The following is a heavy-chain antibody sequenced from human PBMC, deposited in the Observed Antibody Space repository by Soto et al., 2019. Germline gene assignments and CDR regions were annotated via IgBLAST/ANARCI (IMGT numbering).Heavy chain of an antibody. CDR2: IIPILGIA. CDR1: GGTFSSYT. J-gene: IGHJ4*02. V-gene: IGHV1-69*02. D-gene: IGHD6-13*01. Sequence: QVQLVQSGAEVKKPGSSVKVSCKASGGTFSSYTISWVRQAPGQGLXXMGRIIPILGIANYAQKFQGRVTITADKSXXXXXXXXXXXXXXXXXXXXXXXXXXXXXXXXLXMGYWGQGTLVTVSS. CDR3: XXXXXXXXXXXLXMGY.